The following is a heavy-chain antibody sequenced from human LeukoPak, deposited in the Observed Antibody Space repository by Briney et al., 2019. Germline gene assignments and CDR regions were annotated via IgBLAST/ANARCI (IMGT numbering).Heavy chain of an antibody. V-gene: IGHV3-23*01. J-gene: IGHJ4*02. CDR1: GGSIGYYY. CDR3: ATRATGRFFDN. CDR2: ISDSGGDR. Sequence: ETLSLTCTVSGGSIGYYYWSWIRQPPGKGLEWVSSISDSGGDRNDADSVKGRFTISRDNSKNTLYLQMDSLRVEDTAVYYCATRATGRFFDNWGQGTLVTVSS. D-gene: IGHD3-9*01.